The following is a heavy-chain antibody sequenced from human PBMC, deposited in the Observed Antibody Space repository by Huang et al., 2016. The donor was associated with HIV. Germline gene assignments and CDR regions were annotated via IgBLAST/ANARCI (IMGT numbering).Heavy chain of an antibody. CDR3: AKGIKSSGSYYFDY. CDR1: GFTFNNYA. V-gene: IGHV3-23*01. Sequence: EVQLLESGGGLVQPGGSLRLSCAASGFTFNNYAMNWVRQAPGKGRGWVSTISGNGGSTYDADSVKGRFTISRDNSKNTLYLHMNSLRVEDTAVYYCAKGIKSSGSYYFDYWGQGTLVTVSS. J-gene: IGHJ4*02. CDR2: ISGNGGST. D-gene: IGHD3-10*01.